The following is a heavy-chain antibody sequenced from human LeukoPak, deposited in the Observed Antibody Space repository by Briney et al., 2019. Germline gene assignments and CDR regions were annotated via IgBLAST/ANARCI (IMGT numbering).Heavy chain of an antibody. CDR1: GYTFTGYY. CDR3: ARVRYFDWLALGY. V-gene: IGHV1-2*02. D-gene: IGHD3-9*01. CDR2: INPNSGGT. J-gene: IGHJ4*02. Sequence: ASVKVSCKASGYTFTGYYMHWVRQAPGQGLEWMGWINPNSGGTNYAQKFQGRVTMTRDTSISTAYMELSRLRSDDTAVYYCARVRYFDWLALGYWGQGTLVTVSS.